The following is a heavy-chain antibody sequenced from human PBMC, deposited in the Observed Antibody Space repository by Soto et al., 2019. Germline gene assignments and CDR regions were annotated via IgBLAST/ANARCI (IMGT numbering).Heavy chain of an antibody. CDR3: TTDSYSTIIIVRFDY. J-gene: IGHJ4*01. D-gene: IGHD3-22*01. CDR1: GFTFTNAW. V-gene: IGHV3-15*07. CDR2: IKSKTDGATT. Sequence: PGGSLRLSCAASGFTFTNAWINWVRQAPGKGLEWVGRIKSKTDGATTDYAEPVKGRFAISRDDSNNMVYLQMNSLKIEDTAVYYCTTDSYSTIIIVRFDYWGHGTLVTVSS.